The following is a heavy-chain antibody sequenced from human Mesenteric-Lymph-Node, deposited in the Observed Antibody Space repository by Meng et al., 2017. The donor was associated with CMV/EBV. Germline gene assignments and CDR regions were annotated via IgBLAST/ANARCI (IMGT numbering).Heavy chain of an antibody. Sequence: GVSLKISCAASGFTFSGYNMNWVRQAPGRGLEWVSAISGSGGSTYYADSVKGRFTISRDNPKNTLYLQMNSLRAEDTAVYYCARGMFRPVATPPGVWGQGTTVTVSS. D-gene: IGHD2-2*01. V-gene: IGHV3-23*01. CDR2: ISGSGGST. CDR3: ARGMFRPVATPPGV. CDR1: GFTFSGYN. J-gene: IGHJ6*02.